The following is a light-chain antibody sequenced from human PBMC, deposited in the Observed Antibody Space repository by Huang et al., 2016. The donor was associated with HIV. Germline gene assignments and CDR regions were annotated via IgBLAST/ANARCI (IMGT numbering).Light chain of an antibody. Sequence: DIQMTQSPSSLSASVGDRVTITCRASQRISNNLNWYQQKPGKAPNLLIYVVSSLQSGVPSRVSGSGSGTDFTLTISSLQPEDFATYYCQQSYSTPLTFGPGTKVDIK. CDR3: QQSYSTPLT. V-gene: IGKV1-39*01. CDR1: QRISNN. J-gene: IGKJ3*01. CDR2: VVS.